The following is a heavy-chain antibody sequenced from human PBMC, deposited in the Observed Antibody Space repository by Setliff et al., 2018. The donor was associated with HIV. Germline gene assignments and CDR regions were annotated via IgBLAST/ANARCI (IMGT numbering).Heavy chain of an antibody. J-gene: IGHJ3*02. CDR2: IYYSGST. CDR1: GGSFSGSFSPYY. CDR3: ARLRVKQLVPEALDI. D-gene: IGHD6-6*01. Sequence: ASETLSLTCAVYGGSFSGSFSPYYWSWIRQHPGKGLEWIGYIYYSGSTYYNPSLKSRVTISVDTSKSQFSLKLSSVTAADTAVYSCARLRVKQLVPEALDIWDQGTMVTVS. V-gene: IGHV4-31*11.